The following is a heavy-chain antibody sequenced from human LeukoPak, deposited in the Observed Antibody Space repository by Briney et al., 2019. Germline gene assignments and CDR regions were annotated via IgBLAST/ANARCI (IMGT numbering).Heavy chain of an antibody. CDR3: ATTLRYFDPEEEGY. CDR1: GFTFSSYG. D-gene: IGHD3-9*01. Sequence: GGSLRLSCAASGFTFSSYGMHWVRQAPGKGLEWVAFIRYDGSNKYYADSVKGRFTISRDNSKNTLYLQMNGLRAEDTAVYYCATTLRYFDPEEEGYWGQGTLVTVSS. V-gene: IGHV3-30*02. J-gene: IGHJ4*02. CDR2: IRYDGSNK.